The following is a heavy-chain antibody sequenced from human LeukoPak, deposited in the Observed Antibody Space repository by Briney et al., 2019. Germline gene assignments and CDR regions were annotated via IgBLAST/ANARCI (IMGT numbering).Heavy chain of an antibody. CDR1: GFSFSSHG. J-gene: IGHJ5*02. CDR2: ISTSSSYI. CDR3: ARDWRGYGDYHNWFDP. D-gene: IGHD4-17*01. V-gene: IGHV3-21*01. Sequence: PGGSLRLSCAGSGFSFSSHGMNWVRQGPGKGLEWVSSISTSSSYIYYADSVKGRFTISRDNAKNSLYLQMNSLRAEDTAVYYCARDWRGYGDYHNWFDPWGQGTLVTVSS.